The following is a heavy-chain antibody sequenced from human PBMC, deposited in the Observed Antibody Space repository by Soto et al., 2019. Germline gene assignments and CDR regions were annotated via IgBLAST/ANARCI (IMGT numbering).Heavy chain of an antibody. CDR1: GYTFTSYA. D-gene: IGHD6-19*01. CDR2: INAGNGNT. J-gene: IGHJ4*02. CDR3: ARGVAGPKWYYFDY. V-gene: IGHV1-3*01. Sequence: QVQLVQSGAEVKKPGASVKVSRKASGYTFTSYAMHWVRQAPGQRLEWMGWINAGNGNTKYSQKFQGRVTITRDTSASTAYMELSSLRSEDTAVYYCARGVAGPKWYYFDYWGQGTLVTVSS.